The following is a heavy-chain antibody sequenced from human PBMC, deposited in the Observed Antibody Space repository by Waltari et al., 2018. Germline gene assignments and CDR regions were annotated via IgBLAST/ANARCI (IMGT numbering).Heavy chain of an antibody. CDR3: ARGGEYGDY. CDR2: ISYDGSNK. V-gene: IGHV3-30*03. CDR1: GFTFSSYG. D-gene: IGHD6-6*01. Sequence: QVQLVESGGGVVQPGRSLRLSCAASGFTFSSYGMHWVRQAPGKGLEWVAVISYDGSNKYYADSVKGRFTISRDNSKNTLYLQMNSLRAEDTAVYYCARGGEYGDYWGQGTLVIVSS. J-gene: IGHJ4*02.